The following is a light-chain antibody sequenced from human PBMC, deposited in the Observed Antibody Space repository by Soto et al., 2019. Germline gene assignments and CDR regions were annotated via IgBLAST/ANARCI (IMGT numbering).Light chain of an antibody. V-gene: IGLV2-14*01. Sequence: QSALAQPASVSGSPGQSITISCTGTSSDFGGYNYVSWYQQHPGKAPKLMIYDVSNRPSGVSNRFSGSKSGNTASLTISGLQAEDEADYYCSSCTSSSTLDVFGTGTKVTVL. J-gene: IGLJ1*01. CDR2: DVS. CDR1: SSDFGGYNY. CDR3: SSCTSSSTLDV.